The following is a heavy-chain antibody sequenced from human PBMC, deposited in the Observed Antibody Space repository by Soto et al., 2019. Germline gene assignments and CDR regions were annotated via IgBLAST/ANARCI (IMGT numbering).Heavy chain of an antibody. CDR2: INHSGST. CDR1: GGSFRGYH. J-gene: IGHJ6*02. CDR3: ARGLSSSATFYHYYGMDV. D-gene: IGHD6-6*01. V-gene: IGHV4-34*01. Sequence: QVQLQQWGAGLLKLSETLSLTCAVYGGSFRGYHWSWIRQPPGKGLEWIGEINHSGSTNYNPSLKSRVIISLETSKNQFSLILTSVTAADTAVYYCARGLSSSATFYHYYGMDVWGQGTTVTVSS.